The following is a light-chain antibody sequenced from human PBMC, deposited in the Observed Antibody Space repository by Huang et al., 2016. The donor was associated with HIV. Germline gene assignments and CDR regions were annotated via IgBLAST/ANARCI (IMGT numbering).Light chain of an antibody. CDR3: QHQWT. V-gene: IGKV1-5*03. J-gene: IGKJ1*01. Sequence: DTQVTQSPSTLSAFVGDRVNITCRTSQRISTWLAWYQQRPGKAPNLLISKASNLETWVPSRFSGNGSGTEFTLTINGLQPDDLATYYCQHQWTFGQGTKVEIK. CDR2: KAS. CDR1: QRISTW.